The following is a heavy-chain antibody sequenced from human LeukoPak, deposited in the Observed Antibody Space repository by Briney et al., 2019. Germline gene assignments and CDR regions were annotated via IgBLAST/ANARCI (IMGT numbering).Heavy chain of an antibody. D-gene: IGHD3-9*01. CDR3: ARDELRYFTYYGMDV. CDR2: ISSSGSTI. CDR1: GFTFSDYY. V-gene: IGHV3-11*01. J-gene: IGHJ6*02. Sequence: GGSLRLSCAASGFTFSDYYMSWIRQAPGKGLEWVSYISSSGSTIYYADSVKGRFTISRDNAKNSLYLQMNSLRAEDTAVCYCARDELRYFTYYGMDVWGQGTTVTVSS.